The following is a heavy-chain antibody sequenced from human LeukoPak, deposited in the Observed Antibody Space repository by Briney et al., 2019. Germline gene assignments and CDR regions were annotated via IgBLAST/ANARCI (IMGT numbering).Heavy chain of an antibody. CDR2: INSDGSST. CDR1: GFTFSSYW. V-gene: IGHV3-74*01. Sequence: GGSLRLSCAASGFTFSSYWMHWVRQAPGKGLVWVSRINSDGSSTSYADSVKGRFTIFRDNAKNTLYLQMNGLGAEDTAVYYCAREGIAVAGPLDYWGQGTLVTVSS. J-gene: IGHJ4*02. CDR3: AREGIAVAGPLDY. D-gene: IGHD6-19*01.